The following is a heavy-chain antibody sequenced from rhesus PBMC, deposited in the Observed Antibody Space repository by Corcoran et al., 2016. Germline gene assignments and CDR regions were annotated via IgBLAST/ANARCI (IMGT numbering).Heavy chain of an antibody. J-gene: IGHJ4*01. CDR3: ARRGRQLNYFDY. CDR1: GGSISGGYD. V-gene: IGHV4-76*01. D-gene: IGHD6-25*01. CDR2: SNGNSGIT. Sequence: QVQLQESGPGLVKPSETLSLTCAVSGGSISGGYDWSWFRQPPGKGLGWIGDSNGNSGITHSNQSLKNRVTISKDTSKNQFSLKLSSVTAADPAVYYCARRGRQLNYFDYWGQGVLVTVSS.